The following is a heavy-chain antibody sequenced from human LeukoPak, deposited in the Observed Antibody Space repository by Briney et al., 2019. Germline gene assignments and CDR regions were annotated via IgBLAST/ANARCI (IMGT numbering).Heavy chain of an antibody. Sequence: SVKVSCKDSGGTFSSYTISWVRQAPGQGLEWMGKIIPIFGIANYAQKFLGRVTITADKSTSTAYLELSSLRSEDTAVYYCARDVVDSGYSLFDYWGQGTLVTVSS. CDR3: ARDVVDSGYSLFDY. CDR2: IIPIFGIA. D-gene: IGHD5-12*01. J-gene: IGHJ4*02. CDR1: GGTFSSYT. V-gene: IGHV1-69*04.